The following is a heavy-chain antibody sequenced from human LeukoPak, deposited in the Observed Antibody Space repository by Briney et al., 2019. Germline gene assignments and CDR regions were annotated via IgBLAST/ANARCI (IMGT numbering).Heavy chain of an antibody. V-gene: IGHV3-21*01. D-gene: IGHD2-2*01. Sequence: GGSLRLSCSASGFTLSNYDMNWVRQAPGKGLEWVSSISTSSRYIYYKDSVRGRFTISRDDAKNSLYLEMNSLRAEDTAVYYCARADCSSSTCYLRRSWFDPWGQGTLVTVSS. J-gene: IGHJ5*02. CDR1: GFTLSNYD. CDR3: ARADCSSSTCYLRRSWFDP. CDR2: ISTSSRYI.